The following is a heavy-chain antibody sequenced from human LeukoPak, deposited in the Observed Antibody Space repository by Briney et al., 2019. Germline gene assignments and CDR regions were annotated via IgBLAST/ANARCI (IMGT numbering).Heavy chain of an antibody. CDR2: IYYSGST. CDR3: AREEALGSGSFDY. CDR1: GGSISTYY. Sequence: SETLSLTCTVSGGSISTYYWSWIRQPPGKGLEWIGYIYYSGSTSYNPSLKSRVTISVDTSKNKFSLKLSSVTAADTAVYYCAREEALGSGSFDYWGQGTLVTVSS. D-gene: IGHD1-26*01. V-gene: IGHV4-59*01. J-gene: IGHJ4*02.